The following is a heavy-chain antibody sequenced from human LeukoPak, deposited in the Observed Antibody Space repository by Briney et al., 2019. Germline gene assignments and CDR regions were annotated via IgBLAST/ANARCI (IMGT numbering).Heavy chain of an antibody. V-gene: IGHV1-46*01. CDR1: GYTFTNYY. Sequence: GASVKVSCKASGYTFTNYYIHWVRQAPGQGLEWMGIINPSGGSTSNAQKFQGRVTMTRDTSTSTVYMELSSLRSEDTAVYYCARAGQWLAYWGQGTLVTVSS. D-gene: IGHD6-19*01. J-gene: IGHJ4*02. CDR3: ARAGQWLAY. CDR2: INPSGGST.